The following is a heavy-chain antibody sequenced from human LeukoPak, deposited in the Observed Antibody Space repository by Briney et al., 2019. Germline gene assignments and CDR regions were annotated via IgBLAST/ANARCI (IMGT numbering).Heavy chain of an antibody. J-gene: IGHJ4*02. Sequence: ASVKVSCKISGYTLSELSMHWVRQAPGKRLEWMGGFDPENDETIYAQKFQGRVTMTENTSTETAYMELSSLRSEDTAVYYCATFNQRNMITFGGVINDYWGQRTLVTVSS. CDR3: ATFNQRNMITFGGVINDY. CDR1: GYTLSELS. D-gene: IGHD3-16*02. V-gene: IGHV1-24*01. CDR2: FDPENDET.